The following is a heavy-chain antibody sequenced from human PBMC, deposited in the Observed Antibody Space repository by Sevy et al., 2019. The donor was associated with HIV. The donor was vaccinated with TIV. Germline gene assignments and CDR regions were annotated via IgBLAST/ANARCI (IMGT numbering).Heavy chain of an antibody. J-gene: IGHJ4*02. CDR2: IYYGGSP. Sequence: SETLSLTCTVSGGSISSYYWSWIRQSPGKGLEWIGYIYYGGSPNYNPSLKSRVTISLDTSSNQFSLRLSSVTAADTAVYYCARGSEAASGLFDYWGPGTLVTVSS. D-gene: IGHD6-13*01. V-gene: IGHV4-59*01. CDR1: GGSISSYY. CDR3: ARGSEAASGLFDY.